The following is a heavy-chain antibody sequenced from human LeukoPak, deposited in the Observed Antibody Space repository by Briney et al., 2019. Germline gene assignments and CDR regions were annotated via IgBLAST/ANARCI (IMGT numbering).Heavy chain of an antibody. CDR1: GFTFSTYW. J-gene: IGHJ3*02. D-gene: IGHD3-10*01. CDR3: ARVDGVRDAFDI. V-gene: IGHV3-74*01. CDR2: INGDGSGT. Sequence: GGSLRLSCAASGFTFSTYWMHWVRQAPGKGLVWVSRINGDGSGTSYADSVKGRFTISRDNAKNTLYLQMNTLRAEDTAAFFCARVDGVRDAFDIWGQGTMVTVSS.